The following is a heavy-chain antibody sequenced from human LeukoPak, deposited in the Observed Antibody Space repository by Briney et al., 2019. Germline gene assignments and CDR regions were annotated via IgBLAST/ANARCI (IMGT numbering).Heavy chain of an antibody. CDR1: GFTFSSYA. CDR3: ARMYSSSWYRNYYYGMDV. J-gene: IGHJ6*02. Sequence: PGGSLRLSCAASGFTFSSYAMHWVRQAPGKGLEWVAVISYDGSNKYYADSVKGRFTISRDNSKNTLYLQMNSLRAEDTAVYYCARMYSSSWYRNYYYGMDVWGQGTTVTVSS. D-gene: IGHD6-13*01. V-gene: IGHV3-30-3*01. CDR2: ISYDGSNK.